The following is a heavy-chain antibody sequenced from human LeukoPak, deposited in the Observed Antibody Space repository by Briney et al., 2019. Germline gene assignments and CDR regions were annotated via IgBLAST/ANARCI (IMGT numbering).Heavy chain of an antibody. CDR3: AKAPYSNGFDY. D-gene: IGHD6-25*01. Sequence: GGSLRLSCAASGFTFSSYSMNWVRQAPGKGLEWVSSISSSSSYIYYADSVKGRFTTSRDNVKNSLYLQMNSLRAEDTAVYYCAKAPYSNGFDYWGQGTLVTVSS. CDR1: GFTFSSYS. CDR2: ISSSSSYI. V-gene: IGHV3-21*04. J-gene: IGHJ4*02.